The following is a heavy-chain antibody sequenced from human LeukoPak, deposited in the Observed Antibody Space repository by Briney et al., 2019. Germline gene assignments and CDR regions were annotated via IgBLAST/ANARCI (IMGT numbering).Heavy chain of an antibody. CDR3: VRAAQEGRDSMTGTHTGNWFDP. CDR2: MNPNSGKT. Sequence: ASVKVSCKASGYTFSTYDINWVRQVTGQGPEWMGWMNPNSGKTGYSQKFQGRINLTRNTSISTAYMGVSSLRPEDTALYYCVRAAQEGRDSMTGTHTGNWFDPWGQGTLVTVSS. V-gene: IGHV1-8*01. J-gene: IGHJ5*02. CDR1: GYTFSTYD. D-gene: IGHD3-9*01.